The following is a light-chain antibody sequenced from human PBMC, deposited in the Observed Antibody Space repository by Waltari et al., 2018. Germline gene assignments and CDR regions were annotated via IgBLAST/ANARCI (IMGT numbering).Light chain of an antibody. CDR1: QSVLYSSNNKNY. Sequence: DILMTQSPDSLAVSLGERDTINCKSSQSVLYSSNNKNYLAWYQQRPGQPPKLLIYWASTRDSGVPDRFSGSGSGTDFTLTISSLQAEDVAVYYCQQYDSTPRTFGQGTKVEIE. V-gene: IGKV4-1*01. CDR3: QQYDSTPRT. J-gene: IGKJ1*01. CDR2: WAS.